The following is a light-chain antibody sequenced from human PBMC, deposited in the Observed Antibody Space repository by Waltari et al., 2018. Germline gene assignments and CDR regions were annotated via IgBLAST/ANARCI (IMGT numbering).Light chain of an antibody. CDR1: QGISNS. CDR2: AAS. J-gene: IGKJ3*01. CDR3: QQYNGYPFT. Sequence: ITCRASQGISNSLAWFQQRPGEAPKSLVYAASNLQSGVPSRFSGSGSGTDFSLTISSLQSEDFATYYCQQYNGYPFTFGPGTKVDVK. V-gene: IGKV1-16*01.